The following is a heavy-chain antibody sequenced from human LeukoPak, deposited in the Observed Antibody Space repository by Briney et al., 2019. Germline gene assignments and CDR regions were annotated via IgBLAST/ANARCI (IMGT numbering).Heavy chain of an antibody. J-gene: IGHJ4*02. V-gene: IGHV4-31*03. Sequence: SQTLSLTCTVSGGSISSGGYYWSWIRQHPGKGLEWIGYIYYSGSTYYNPSLKRRVTISVDTSKNQFSLKLSSVTAADTAVYYCARGSFVTAPFDYWGQGTLVTVSS. CDR3: ARGSFVTAPFDY. CDR2: IYYSGST. CDR1: GGSISSGGYY. D-gene: IGHD1-20*01.